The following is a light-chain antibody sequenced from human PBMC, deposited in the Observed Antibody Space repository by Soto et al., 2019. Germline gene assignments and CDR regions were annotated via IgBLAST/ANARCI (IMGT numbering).Light chain of an antibody. Sequence: EIVMTPSPATLSVFPGESATLSCRASQSVCRNLAWSQQKPGHDPRLLCCGASTRASGIPARFSGSGSGTEFTLTIRSLQSEDFGVYYCQQNNSCFATFGQGTKVDIK. V-gene: IGKV3-15*01. J-gene: IGKJ1*01. CDR1: QSVCRN. CDR2: GAS. CDR3: QQNNSCFAT.